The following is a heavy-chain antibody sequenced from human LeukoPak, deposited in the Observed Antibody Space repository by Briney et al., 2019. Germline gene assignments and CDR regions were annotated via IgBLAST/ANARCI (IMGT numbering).Heavy chain of an antibody. CDR3: AKTSLSDSSGHYYYMDV. CDR2: IRFDETEK. CDR1: GFSVNNYG. D-gene: IGHD3-3*01. V-gene: IGHV3-30*02. Sequence: GGSLRLSCAASGFSVNNYGMHWVRHTPSKGLEWGAFIRFDETEKFYADSVKGRFTISRDNSRNTVSLQLSNLRTEDTALYYCAKTSLSDSSGHYYYMDVWGKGTTVTVSS. J-gene: IGHJ6*03.